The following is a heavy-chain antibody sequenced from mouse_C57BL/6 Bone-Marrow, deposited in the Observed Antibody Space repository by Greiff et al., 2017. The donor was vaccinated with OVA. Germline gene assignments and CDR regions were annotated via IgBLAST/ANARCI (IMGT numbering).Heavy chain of an antibody. J-gene: IGHJ1*03. CDR3: AKREATRWYFDV. D-gene: IGHD3-2*02. CDR2: IWRGGST. CDR1: GFSFTSYG. Sequence: QVQLQQSGPGLVQPSQTLSITCTVSGFSFTSYGVHWVRQSPGKGLEWLGVIWRGGSTDHNAAFMSRLSITKDNSKSQVFFKMNSLQADDAAIYYCAKREATRWYFDVWGTGTTVTVSS. V-gene: IGHV2-5*01.